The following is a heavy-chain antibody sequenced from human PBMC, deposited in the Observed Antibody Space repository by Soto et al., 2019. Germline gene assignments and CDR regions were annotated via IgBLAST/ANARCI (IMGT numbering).Heavy chain of an antibody. V-gene: IGHV1-3*01. CDR3: ARSSWAGTIFYYGMDV. D-gene: IGHD1-7*01. Sequence: ASVKVSCNASGCSFTSSAMHWVRQPPGQRLEWMGWINAGNGNTRYSQEFQGRVTITRDTSASTAYMDLSSLRSEDTAVYFCARSSWAGTIFYYGMDVWGQGTTVTVSS. CDR1: GCSFTSSA. J-gene: IGHJ6*02. CDR2: INAGNGNT.